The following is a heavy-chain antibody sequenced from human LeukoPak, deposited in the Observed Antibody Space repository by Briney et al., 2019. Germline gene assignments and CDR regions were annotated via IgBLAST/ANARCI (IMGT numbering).Heavy chain of an antibody. Sequence: SQTLSLTCAISGDSVSSNSAAWNWIRQSPSRDLEWLGRTYYRTKWYNDYAVSVKSRVTINPDTSKKQFSLQLNSVTPEDTAVYYCARDHTTSYYYDSSSYFEFDYWGQGTLVTVSS. J-gene: IGHJ4*02. CDR1: GDSVSSNSAA. CDR3: ARDHTTSYYYDSSSYFEFDY. CDR2: TYYRTKWYN. D-gene: IGHD3-22*01. V-gene: IGHV6-1*01.